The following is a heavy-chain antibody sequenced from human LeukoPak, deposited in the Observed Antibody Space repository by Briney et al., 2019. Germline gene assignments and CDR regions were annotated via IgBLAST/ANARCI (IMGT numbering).Heavy chain of an antibody. V-gene: IGHV3-48*02. D-gene: IGHD3-10*01. J-gene: IGHJ4*02. CDR1: GFTFSPLG. CDR2: ISSGTSTT. Sequence: GGSLRLSCAASGFTFSPLGMNWVRQAPGRGLKWVSYISSGTSTTYYADSVKGRFTISRDNAKNSLYLQLNSLRDEDTAVYYCARGRGLTLSYHYFDYWGQGTLVTVSS. CDR3: ARGRGLTLSYHYFDY.